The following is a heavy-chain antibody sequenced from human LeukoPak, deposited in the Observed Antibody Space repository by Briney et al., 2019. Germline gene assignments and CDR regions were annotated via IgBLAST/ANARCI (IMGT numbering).Heavy chain of an antibody. D-gene: IGHD3-22*01. CDR1: GFTFSSYS. J-gene: IGHJ3*02. CDR2: ISSSSSYI. V-gene: IGHV3-21*01. CDR3: ARVTRYDSSGYPLPRDAFDI. Sequence: PGGSLRLSCAASGFTFSSYSMNWVRQAPGKRLEWVSSISSSSSYIYYADSVKGRFTISRDNAKNSLYLQMNSLRAEDTAVYYCARVTRYDSSGYPLPRDAFDIWGQGTMVTVSS.